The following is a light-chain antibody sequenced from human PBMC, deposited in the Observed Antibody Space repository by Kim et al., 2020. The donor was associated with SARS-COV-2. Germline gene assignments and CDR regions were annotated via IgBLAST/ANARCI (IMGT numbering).Light chain of an antibody. CDR2: DAS. V-gene: IGKV3D-20*01. Sequence: EIVLTQSPATLSLFPGERATLSCGASQSVSSNYLAWYQQIPGLAPRLLIYDASTRATGIPDRFSGGGSGTDFTLTISRLEPEDSALYYCYQYVTSPQTFGQGTKVDIK. CDR1: QSVSSNY. CDR3: YQYVTSPQT. J-gene: IGKJ1*01.